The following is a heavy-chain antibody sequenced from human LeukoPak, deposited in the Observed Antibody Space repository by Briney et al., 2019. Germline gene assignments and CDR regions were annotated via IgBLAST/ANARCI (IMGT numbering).Heavy chain of an antibody. J-gene: IGHJ3*02. CDR3: ARRESSGWYGYSGSYNDAFDI. CDR1: GGSISSSSYY. CDR2: IYYSGST. Sequence: ESTETLSLTCTVSGGSISSSSYYWGWIRQPPGKWLEWIGSIYYSGSTYYNPSLKSRVTISVDTSKNQFSLKLSSVTAADTAVYYCARRESSGWYGYSGSYNDAFDIWGQGTMVTVSS. D-gene: IGHD1-26*01. V-gene: IGHV4-39*01.